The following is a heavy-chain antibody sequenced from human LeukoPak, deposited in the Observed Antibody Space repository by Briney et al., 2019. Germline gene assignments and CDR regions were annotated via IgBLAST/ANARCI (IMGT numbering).Heavy chain of an antibody. CDR1: GVTFNIYA. Sequence: GGSLRLSCVASGVTFNIYAMSWVRQAPGKGLEWVSGTGKSGDTYYADSVKGRLTVSRDNSKNSLWLQMNSLRAEDTAVYYCVKSYHKFDEWGQGTLVTASS. J-gene: IGHJ4*02. V-gene: IGHV3-23*01. CDR2: TGKSGDT. CDR3: VKSYHKFDE. D-gene: IGHD3-10*01.